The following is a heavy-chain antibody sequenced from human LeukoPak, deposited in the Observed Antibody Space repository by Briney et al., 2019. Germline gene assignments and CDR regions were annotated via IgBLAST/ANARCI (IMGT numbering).Heavy chain of an antibody. CDR2: IYYSGST. J-gene: IGHJ4*02. CDR1: GGSISSSSYY. V-gene: IGHV4-39*01. D-gene: IGHD6-6*01. Sequence: SETLSLTCTVSGGSISSSSYYWGWIRQPPGKGLEWIGSIYYSGSTYYNPSLKSRVTISVDTSKNQFSLKLSSVTAADTAVYYCTHSSSSGGFDCWGQGTLVTVSS. CDR3: THSSSSGGFDC.